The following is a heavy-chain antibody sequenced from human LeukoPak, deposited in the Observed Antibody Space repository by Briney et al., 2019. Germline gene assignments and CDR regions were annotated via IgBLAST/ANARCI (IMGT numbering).Heavy chain of an antibody. J-gene: IGHJ4*02. CDR3: ARGEMATQDFDY. CDR2: IIPIFGTA. Sequence: GASVKVSCKASGGTFSSYAISWVRQAPGQGLEWMGGIIPIFGTANYAQKFQGRVTITTDESTSTAYMELSSLGSEDTAVYYCARGEMATQDFDYWGQGTLVTVSS. D-gene: IGHD5-24*01. CDR1: GGTFSSYA. V-gene: IGHV1-69*05.